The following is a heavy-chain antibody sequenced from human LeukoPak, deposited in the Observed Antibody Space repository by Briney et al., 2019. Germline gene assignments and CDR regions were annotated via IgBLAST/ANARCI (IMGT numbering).Heavy chain of an antibody. V-gene: IGHV3-7*01. Sequence: GGSLRLSCAASGFTFSSYWMSWVRQAPGKGLEWVANIKQDGSEKYYVDSVKGRFTISRDNAKNSLYLQMNSLRAEDTAVYYCARDPGTHSGSYLHGYYGMDVWGQGTTVTVSS. CDR1: GFTFSSYW. J-gene: IGHJ6*02. CDR2: IKQDGSEK. D-gene: IGHD3-10*01. CDR3: ARDPGTHSGSYLHGYYGMDV.